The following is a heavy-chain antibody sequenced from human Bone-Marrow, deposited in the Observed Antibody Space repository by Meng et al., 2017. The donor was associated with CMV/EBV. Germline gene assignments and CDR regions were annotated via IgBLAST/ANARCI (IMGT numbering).Heavy chain of an antibody. J-gene: IGHJ5*02. D-gene: IGHD2-2*01. CDR1: GGYY. CDR2: IYYSGST. Sequence: GGYYWSWIRQHPGKGLEWIGYIYYSGSTYYNPSLKSRVTISVDTSKNQFSLKLSSVTAADTAVYYCVRAPVCSSTSCYRGVGDWFDPWGQGTLVTVSS. V-gene: IGHV4-31*02. CDR3: VRAPVCSSTSCYRGVGDWFDP.